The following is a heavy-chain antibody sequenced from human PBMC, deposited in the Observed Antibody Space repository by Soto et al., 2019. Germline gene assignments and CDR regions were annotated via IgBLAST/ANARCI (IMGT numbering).Heavy chain of an antibody. V-gene: IGHV4-59*08. CDR1: GGSISSYY. CDR3: ARHTPAISISDH. D-gene: IGHD2-15*01. Sequence: SETLSLTCTVSGGSISSYYWSWIRQPPWKGLEWIGYIYYSGSTNYNPSLKSRVTISLDTSKNQFSLKLSSVTAADTAVYYCARHTPAISISDHWGQGTLVTVSS. J-gene: IGHJ4*02. CDR2: IYYSGST.